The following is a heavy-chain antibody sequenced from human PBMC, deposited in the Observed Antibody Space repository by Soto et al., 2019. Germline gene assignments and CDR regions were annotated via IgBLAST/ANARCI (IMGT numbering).Heavy chain of an antibody. Sequence: SETLSLTCAVSGGSISSTHSWCWVRQSPGKGLECIREIYQNGISYYNPSLKSRVTISIDNAKNQFSLNLISVTAADTAVYFCARGAALPRLFYFDFWGQGMLVTVSS. D-gene: IGHD2-15*01. V-gene: IGHV4-4*02. CDR1: GGSISSTHS. CDR2: IYQNGIS. CDR3: ARGAALPRLFYFDF. J-gene: IGHJ4*02.